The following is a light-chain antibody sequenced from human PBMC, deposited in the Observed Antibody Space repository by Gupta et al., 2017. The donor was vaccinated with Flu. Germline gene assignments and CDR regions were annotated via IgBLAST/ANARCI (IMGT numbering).Light chain of an antibody. CDR3: SSYTSSSTPVI. V-gene: IGLV2-14*01. Sequence: SALTQPASVSGSPGQSITISCTGTSSDVGSYSFVSWYQQYPGKAPKLMIYEVSNRPSGVSNRFSGSKSGNTASLTISGLQAEDEADYYCSSYTSSSTPVIFGGGTKLTVL. CDR1: SSDVGSYSF. CDR2: EVS. J-gene: IGLJ2*01.